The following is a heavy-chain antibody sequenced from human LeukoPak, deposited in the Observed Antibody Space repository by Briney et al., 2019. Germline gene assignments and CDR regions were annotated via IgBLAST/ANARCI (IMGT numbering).Heavy chain of an antibody. J-gene: IGHJ6*02. CDR3: ARGHQPPYYGMDV. V-gene: IGHV1-69*06. CDR1: GGTFSSYA. Sequence: ASVKVSCKASGGTFSSYAISWVRQAPGQGLEWMGGIIPIFGTANYAQKFQGRVTITADKSTSTAYMELSSLRSEDTAVFYCARGHQPPYYGMDVWGQGTTVTVSS. CDR2: IIPIFGTA.